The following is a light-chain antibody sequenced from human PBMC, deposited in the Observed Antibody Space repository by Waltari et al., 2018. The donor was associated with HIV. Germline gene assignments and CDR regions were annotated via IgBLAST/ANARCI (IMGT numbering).Light chain of an antibody. CDR2: KAS. Sequence: DTQMTQPPSSLSASVGDRVTITCRASKSINGWLAWYQQKQGKAPNLLIFKASSPKSGVPSRFSGSGSGAEFTLTISSLQPDDSATYYCQRYDTSPITFGDGTRVEI. V-gene: IGKV1-5*03. CDR3: QRYDTSPIT. CDR1: KSINGW. J-gene: IGKJ4*01.